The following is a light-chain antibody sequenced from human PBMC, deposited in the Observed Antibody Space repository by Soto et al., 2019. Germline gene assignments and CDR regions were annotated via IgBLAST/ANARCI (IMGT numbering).Light chain of an antibody. CDR2: DAS. J-gene: IGKJ2*01. V-gene: IGKV3-11*01. CDR1: QSISIY. CDR3: QQRSNWPSYT. Sequence: EIVLTQSPATLSLSPGERATLSCRASQSISIYLAWYQKKPDQAPRLLIHDASNRATGIPARFSGSGSGTDFTLTIXSLEPXDFAVYYCQQRSNWPSYTFGQGTKLEIK.